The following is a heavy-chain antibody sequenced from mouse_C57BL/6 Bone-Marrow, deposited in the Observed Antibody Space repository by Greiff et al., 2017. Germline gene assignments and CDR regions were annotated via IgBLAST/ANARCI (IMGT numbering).Heavy chain of an antibody. Sequence: DVQLVESGGGLVKPGGSLKLSCAASGLTFSSYAMSWVRQTPEKRLEWVATISDGGSYTYYPDNVKGRFTISIDNATNNLYLQMSHLKSEDTAMYYWARDRDWYVWFAYWGQGTLVTVSA. CDR3: ARDRDWYVWFAY. CDR1: GLTFSSYA. J-gene: IGHJ3*01. V-gene: IGHV5-4*01. D-gene: IGHD2-14*01. CDR2: ISDGGSYT.